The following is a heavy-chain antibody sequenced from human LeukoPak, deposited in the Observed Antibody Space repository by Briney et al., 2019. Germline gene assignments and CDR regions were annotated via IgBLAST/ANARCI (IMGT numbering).Heavy chain of an antibody. D-gene: IGHD4-11*01. CDR1: GYTFTSYA. CDR3: ARDSAAYNFDY. J-gene: IGHJ4*02. V-gene: IGHV1-3*01. CDR2: INAGNGNT. Sequence: ASVKVSCKASGYTFTSYAMHWVRQAPGQRLEWMGWINAGNGNTKYSQKLQGRVTITRDTSASTAYMELSSLRSEDTAVYYCARDSAAYNFDYWGQGTLVTVSS.